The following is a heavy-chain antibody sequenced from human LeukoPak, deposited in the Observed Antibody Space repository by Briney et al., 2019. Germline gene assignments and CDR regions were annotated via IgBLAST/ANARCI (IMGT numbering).Heavy chain of an antibody. V-gene: IGHV3-21*04. Sequence: PGGSLRLSCAASGFTFSSYSMNWVRQAPGKGLEWVSSISNSSSYIYYADSVKGRFTISRDNAKNSLYLQMNSLRAEDAAVYYCARDITVAGTSGVDYWGQGTLVTVSS. CDR3: ARDITVAGTSGVDY. D-gene: IGHD6-19*01. CDR1: GFTFSSYS. J-gene: IGHJ4*02. CDR2: ISNSSSYI.